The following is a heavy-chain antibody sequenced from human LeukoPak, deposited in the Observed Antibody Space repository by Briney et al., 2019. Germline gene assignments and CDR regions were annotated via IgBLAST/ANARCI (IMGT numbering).Heavy chain of an antibody. CDR1: GGTFSSYA. CDR2: IIPIFGTA. J-gene: IGHJ5*02. CDR3: ARENYYDSSGSNWFDP. Sequence: SVKVSSKASGGTFSSYAISWVRQAPGQGLEWMGGIIPIFGTANYAQKFQGRVTITADESTSTAYMELSSLRSEDTAVYYCARENYYDSSGSNWFDPWGQGTLVTVSS. V-gene: IGHV1-69*13. D-gene: IGHD3-22*01.